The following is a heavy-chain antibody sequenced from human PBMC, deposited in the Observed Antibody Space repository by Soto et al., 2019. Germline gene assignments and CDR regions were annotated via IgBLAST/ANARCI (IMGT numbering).Heavy chain of an antibody. CDR1: GFTFSSYA. Sequence: GGSLRLSCAASGFTFSSYAMSWVRQAPGKGLEWVSAISGSGGSTYYADSVKGRFTISRDNSKNTLYLQMNSLRAEDTAVYYCAKGKLYSSGPGVFDYWGLGTLVTVSS. D-gene: IGHD6-19*01. V-gene: IGHV3-23*01. CDR3: AKGKLYSSGPGVFDY. J-gene: IGHJ4*02. CDR2: ISGSGGST.